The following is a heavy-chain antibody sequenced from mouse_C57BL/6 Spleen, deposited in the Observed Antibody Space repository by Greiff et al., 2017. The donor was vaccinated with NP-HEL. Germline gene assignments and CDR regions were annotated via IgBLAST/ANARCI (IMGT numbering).Heavy chain of an antibody. Sequence: QVQLKESGPGLVQPSQRLSITCTVSGFSLTSYGVHWVRQSPGKGLEWLGVIWSGGSTDYNAAFISRLSISKDNSKSQVFFKMNSLQADDTAIYYCARGEPYYYGSSQFAYWGQGTLVTVSA. CDR2: IWSGGST. D-gene: IGHD1-1*01. V-gene: IGHV2-2*01. CDR3: ARGEPYYYGSSQFAY. CDR1: GFSLTSYG. J-gene: IGHJ3*01.